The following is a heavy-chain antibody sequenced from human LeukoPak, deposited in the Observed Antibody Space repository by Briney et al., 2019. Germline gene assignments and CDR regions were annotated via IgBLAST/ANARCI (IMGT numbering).Heavy chain of an antibody. Sequence: ASVKVSCKASGGTFSSYAISWVRQAPGQGLEWMGGIIPIFGTANYAQKFQGRVTITADESTNTAYMELSSLRSEDTAVYYCARVREVAFQHWGQGTLVTVSS. V-gene: IGHV1-69*13. CDR2: IIPIFGTA. CDR3: ARVREVAFQH. D-gene: IGHD2-15*01. J-gene: IGHJ1*01. CDR1: GGTFSSYA.